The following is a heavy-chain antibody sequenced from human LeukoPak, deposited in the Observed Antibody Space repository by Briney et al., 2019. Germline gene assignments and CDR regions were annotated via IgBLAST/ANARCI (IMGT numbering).Heavy chain of an antibody. CDR1: GGSISSYY. Sequence: SETLSLTCTVSGGSISSYYWSWIRQPAGTALEWIGRIYTSGTITYNPSLKSRVTISVDTSKNQFSLKLSSVTAADTAVYYCARHPNSSGWYASAFDIWGQGTMVTVSS. V-gene: IGHV4-4*07. CDR3: ARHPNSSGWYASAFDI. J-gene: IGHJ3*02. CDR2: IYTSGTI. D-gene: IGHD6-19*01.